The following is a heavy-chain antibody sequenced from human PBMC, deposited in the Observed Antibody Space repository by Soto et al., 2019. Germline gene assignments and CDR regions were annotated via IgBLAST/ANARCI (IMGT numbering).Heavy chain of an antibody. CDR3: ARARNYYYYYMDV. CDR2: INHSGST. CDR1: GGSFSGYY. Sequence: SETLSLTCAVYGGSFSGYYWSWIRQPPGKGLEWIGEINHSGSTNYNPSLKSRVTISVDTSKNQFSLKLSSVTAADTAVYCCARARNYYYYYMDVRGKGTTVTVPS. J-gene: IGHJ6*03. V-gene: IGHV4-34*01.